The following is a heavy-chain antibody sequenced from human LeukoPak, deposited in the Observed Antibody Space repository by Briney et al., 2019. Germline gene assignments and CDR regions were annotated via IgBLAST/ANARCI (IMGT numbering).Heavy chain of an antibody. V-gene: IGHV3-48*03. Sequence: GGSLRLSCAASGFTFSSYEMNWVRQAPGKGLEWVSYISSSGSTIYYADSVKGRFTISRDNAKNSLYLRMNSLRAEDTAVYYCARAKLVTYYYYGMDVWGQGTTVTVSS. J-gene: IGHJ6*02. CDR3: ARAKLVTYYYYGMDV. CDR2: ISSSGSTI. CDR1: GFTFSSYE. D-gene: IGHD2-21*02.